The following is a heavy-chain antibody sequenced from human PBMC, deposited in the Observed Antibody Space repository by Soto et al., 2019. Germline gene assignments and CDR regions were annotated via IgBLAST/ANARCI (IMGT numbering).Heavy chain of an antibody. D-gene: IGHD6-6*01. CDR1: GDSISSRSYY. Sequence: PSETLSLTCTVTGDSISSRSYYWGWIRQPPGKGLEWIGSIYYSGSTYNNPSLRSRVSMSIDTSKDQFSLKLSSVTAADTAVYYCARPGIAARRDYYYYGMDVWGQGTTVTVSS. CDR2: IYYSGST. CDR3: ARPGIAARRDYYYYGMDV. V-gene: IGHV4-39*01. J-gene: IGHJ6*02.